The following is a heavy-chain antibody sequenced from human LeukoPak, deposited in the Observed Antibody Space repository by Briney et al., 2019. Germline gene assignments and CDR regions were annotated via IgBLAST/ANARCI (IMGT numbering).Heavy chain of an antibody. J-gene: IGHJ6*03. Sequence: ASVKVSCKASGYTFPNYGISWVRQAPGQGLEWMGWISAYNGNTNYAQKLQGRVTMTTDTSTSTAYMELRSLRSDDTAVYYCARDPLRYFDWLLTSHYYYMDVWGKGTTVTVSS. CDR2: ISAYNGNT. V-gene: IGHV1-18*01. D-gene: IGHD3-9*01. CDR3: ARDPLRYFDWLLTSHYYYMDV. CDR1: GYTFPNYG.